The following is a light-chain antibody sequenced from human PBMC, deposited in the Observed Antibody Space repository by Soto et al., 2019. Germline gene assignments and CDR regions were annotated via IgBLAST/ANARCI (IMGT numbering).Light chain of an antibody. CDR1: SSNIGAGYN. CDR2: GDS. Sequence: QSVLTQPPSVSGAPGQRVTISCTGSSSNIGAGYNVHWYQQVPGTAPKLLIYGDSNRPSGVPDRFSGSKSGTSASLAITGLQAEDEADYYCQSYDSSLSGGLFGRGTKLTVL. V-gene: IGLV1-40*01. CDR3: QSYDSSLSGGL. J-gene: IGLJ3*02.